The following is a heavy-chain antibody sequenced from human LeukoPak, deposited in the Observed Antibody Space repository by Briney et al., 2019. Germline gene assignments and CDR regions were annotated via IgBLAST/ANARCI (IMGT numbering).Heavy chain of an antibody. Sequence: GTSLRLSCAASGFTFSSYAMHWVRQAPGKGLEWVAVISYDGSNKYYADSVKGRFTISRDNSKNTLYLQMNSLRAEDTAVYYCARGTIAAAGRFDYWGQGTLVTVSS. CDR1: GFTFSSYA. CDR3: ARGTIAAAGRFDY. V-gene: IGHV3-30*04. CDR2: ISYDGSNK. J-gene: IGHJ4*02. D-gene: IGHD6-13*01.